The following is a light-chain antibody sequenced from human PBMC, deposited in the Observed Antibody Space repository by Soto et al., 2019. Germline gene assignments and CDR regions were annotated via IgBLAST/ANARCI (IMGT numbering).Light chain of an antibody. CDR1: SSNIGGNY. J-gene: IGLJ2*01. Sequence: QSVLTQPPSVSAAPGQTVTISCSGSSSNIGGNYASWYQQFPGTAPKLLIYDSYKRPSGIPDRFSGSKSGTSATLEITGLQTGDEADYYCGTWDTSLSAIIFGGGTKVTVL. V-gene: IGLV1-51*01. CDR3: GTWDTSLSAII. CDR2: DSY.